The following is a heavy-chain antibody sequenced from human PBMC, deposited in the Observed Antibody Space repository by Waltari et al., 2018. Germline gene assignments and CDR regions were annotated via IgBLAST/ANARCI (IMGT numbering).Heavy chain of an antibody. D-gene: IGHD3-22*01. CDR3: ARDSSGPFDY. Sequence: QVQLPQWGAGLLKPSETLSLTCAVYGGSFSGYSWSWIRQPPGKGLEWIGEINHSGSTNYNPSRKSRVTISVDTSKNQFSLKLSSVTAADTAVYYCARDSSGPFDYWGQGTLVTVSS. V-gene: IGHV4-34*01. CDR2: INHSGST. CDR1: GGSFSGYS. J-gene: IGHJ4*02.